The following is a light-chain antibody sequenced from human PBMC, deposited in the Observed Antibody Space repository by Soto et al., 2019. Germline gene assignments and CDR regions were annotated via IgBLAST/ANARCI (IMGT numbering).Light chain of an antibody. CDR2: RNN. Sequence: QSVLTQPPSASGTPGQRVTISCSGSSSNIGSNYVYWYQQLPGTAPKLLIYRNNQRPSGVPDRFSGSKSGTSASLAISGLLSEDEADYYCAAWDDSLSAPVVFGGGTKLTVL. J-gene: IGLJ2*01. V-gene: IGLV1-47*01. CDR1: SSNIGSNY. CDR3: AAWDDSLSAPVV.